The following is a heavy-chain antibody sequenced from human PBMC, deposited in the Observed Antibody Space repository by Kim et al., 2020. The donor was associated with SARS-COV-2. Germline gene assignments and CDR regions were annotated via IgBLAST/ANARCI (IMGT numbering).Heavy chain of an antibody. D-gene: IGHD6-13*01. J-gene: IGHJ4*02. Sequence: ADSVKGRFTISRDKAKNSLYLQMNSLRAEDTAVYYCARDLVAAAGPYYDYWGQGTLVTVSS. CDR3: ARDLVAAAGPYYDY. V-gene: IGHV3-11*01.